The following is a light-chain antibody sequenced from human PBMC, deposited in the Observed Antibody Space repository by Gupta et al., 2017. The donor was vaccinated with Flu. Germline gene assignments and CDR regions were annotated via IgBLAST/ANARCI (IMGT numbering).Light chain of an antibody. J-gene: IGLJ2*01. V-gene: IGLV2-14*01. CDR2: GDT. Sequence: QSALTQPASVSGSPGQSITISCTKSSSDIDSYKYVSWYQQHPGQAPKLLIYGDTNRPSGISDRFSASESGDTASLTISGLQAEDEATYYCSSCVSSTTLVFGGGTKLTVL. CDR3: SSCVSSTTLV. CDR1: SSDIDSYKY.